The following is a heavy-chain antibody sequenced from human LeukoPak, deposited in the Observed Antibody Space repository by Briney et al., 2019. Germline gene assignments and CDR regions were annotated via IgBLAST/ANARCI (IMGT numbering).Heavy chain of an antibody. CDR3: ARQLLYGWFDP. CDR1: VYSISSGYY. J-gene: IGHJ5*02. CDR2: IYQSGST. D-gene: IGHD2-2*02. Sequence: PSETLSLTCVVSVYSISSGYYWGWIRQPPGKGLEWIGSIYQSGSTYYNPSLKSRVTISVDTSKNQFSLRLSSVTAADTAVYYCARQLLYGWFDPWGQGTLVTVSS. V-gene: IGHV4-38-2*01.